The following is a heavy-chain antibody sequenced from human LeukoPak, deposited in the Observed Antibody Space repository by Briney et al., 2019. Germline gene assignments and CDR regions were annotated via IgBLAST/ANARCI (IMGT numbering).Heavy chain of an antibody. CDR2: TIYDGYYK. Sequence: PGGSLRLSCAASGFSFNNYGMHWVRQAPGKGLEWVALTIYDGYYKYYADSVKGRFTISRDDSKNTLYLQVNSLRAEDTAVYYCAKDLITMVRGSAMDVWGQGTTVTVSS. CDR3: AKDLITMVRGSAMDV. V-gene: IGHV3-30*18. J-gene: IGHJ6*02. D-gene: IGHD3-10*01. CDR1: GFSFNNYG.